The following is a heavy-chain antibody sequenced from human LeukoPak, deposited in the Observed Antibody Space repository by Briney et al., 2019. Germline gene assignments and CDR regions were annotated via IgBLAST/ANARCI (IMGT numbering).Heavy chain of an antibody. CDR1: GYSISSGYY. V-gene: IGHV4-38-2*02. CDR3: ALWFGESIDY. D-gene: IGHD3-10*01. J-gene: IGHJ4*02. CDR2: IYHSGST. Sequence: PSETLSLTCTVSGYSISSGYYWGWIRQPPGKGLEWIGSIYHSGSTYYNPSLKSRVTISVDTSKNQFSLKLSSVTAADTAVYYCALWFGESIDYWGQGTLVTVSS.